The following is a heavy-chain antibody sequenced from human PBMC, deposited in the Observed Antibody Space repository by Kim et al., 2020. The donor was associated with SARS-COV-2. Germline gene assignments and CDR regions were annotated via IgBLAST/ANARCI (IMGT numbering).Heavy chain of an antibody. CDR2: ISSSSSTI. CDR3: AKDSSTVSLEY. D-gene: IGHD4-4*01. J-gene: IGHJ4*02. V-gene: IGHV3-48*02. Sequence: GGSLRLSCAASGFTLSNTNMNWVRQAPGKGLEWVSYISSSSSTIYYADSVKGRFTISRDTAKSSLYLQMNGLRDDDTAIYYCAKDSSTVSLEYWGQGTLVTVSS. CDR1: GFTLSNTN.